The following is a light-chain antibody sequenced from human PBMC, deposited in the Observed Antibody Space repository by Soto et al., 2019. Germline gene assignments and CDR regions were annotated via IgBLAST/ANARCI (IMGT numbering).Light chain of an antibody. V-gene: IGKV4-1*01. CDR2: WAS. J-gene: IGKJ1*01. CDR3: QQYDSTPWT. CDR1: QSVLYSSDNKNY. Sequence: DIVMTQSPDSLAVSLGERATINCKSSQSVLYSSDNKNYLAWYQQKPGQPLKLLIYWASTRESGVPDRFRGSGSGTDFTLTISSLQAEDVAVYYCQQYDSTPWTFGQGTKVEIK.